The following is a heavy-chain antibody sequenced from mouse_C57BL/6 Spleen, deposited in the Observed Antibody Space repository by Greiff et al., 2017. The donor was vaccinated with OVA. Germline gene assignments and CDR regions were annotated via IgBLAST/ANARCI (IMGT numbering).Heavy chain of an antibody. J-gene: IGHJ2*01. Sequence: VQLQQPGTELVKPGASVKLSCKASGYTFTSYWMHWVKQRPGQGLEWIGNINPSNGGTNYNEKFKSKATLTVDKSSSTAYMQLSSLTSEDSAVDYCALYGSSYDYFDYWGQGTTLTVSS. V-gene: IGHV1-53*01. CDR2: INPSNGGT. CDR3: ALYGSSYDYFDY. D-gene: IGHD1-1*01. CDR1: GYTFTSYW.